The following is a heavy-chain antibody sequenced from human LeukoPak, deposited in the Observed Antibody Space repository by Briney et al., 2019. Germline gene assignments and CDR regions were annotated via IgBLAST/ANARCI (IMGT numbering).Heavy chain of an antibody. V-gene: IGHV4-59*01. Sequence: PSETLSLTCTVSGGSISSYYWSWIRQPPGKGLEWIGYIYYSGNTNYNPSLKSRVSISMDTSKNQFSLQLSSVTAADTAVYYCARDRDSSGLRDFDLWGRGTLVTVSA. CDR2: IYYSGNT. D-gene: IGHD3-22*01. J-gene: IGHJ2*01. CDR3: ARDRDSSGLRDFDL. CDR1: GGSISSYY.